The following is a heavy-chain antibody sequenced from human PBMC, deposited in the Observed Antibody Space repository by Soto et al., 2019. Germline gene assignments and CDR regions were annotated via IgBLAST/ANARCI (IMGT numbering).Heavy chain of an antibody. V-gene: IGHV4-59*01. CDR2: IYYSVST. CDR3: ARPSGSYSYYYGMDV. Sequence: NPSETLSLTCTVSGASIRSFLWTWIRQPPGRGLEWIGNIYYSVSTNYNPSLKNRVTMSVDTSKNQFSLMLTSVTAADTAVYYCARPSGSYSYYYGMDVWGQGTTVTVSS. CDR1: GASIRSFL. D-gene: IGHD1-26*01. J-gene: IGHJ6*02.